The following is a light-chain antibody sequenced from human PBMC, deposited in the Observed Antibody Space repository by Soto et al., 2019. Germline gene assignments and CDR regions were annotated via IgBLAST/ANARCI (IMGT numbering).Light chain of an antibody. V-gene: IGKV3-15*01. CDR1: QNVHID. Sequence: ETMMTQSPASLSVSPGETATLSCRSSQNVHIDLAWYQQKPGQAPTILIYGVSARAPCVPARFTGAGSGTEFTLTIRDLQSADGAVYYCQQYATWHRTFGQGT. CDR3: QQYATWHRT. CDR2: GVS. J-gene: IGKJ2*01.